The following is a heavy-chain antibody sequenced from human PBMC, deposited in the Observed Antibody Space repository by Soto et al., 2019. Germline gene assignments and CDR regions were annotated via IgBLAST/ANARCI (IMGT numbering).Heavy chain of an antibody. D-gene: IGHD1-1*01. J-gene: IGHJ5*02. Sequence: SLTCTVSGGSISGSYWSWIRQTPGKVLEWVGYIHYSGSTNYNPSLKSRVTMSVDSAKNQFSLQLSSVTAADTAVYYCARGTTGFLKGGWFDPWGQGTLVTVSS. CDR1: GGSISGSY. CDR3: ARGTTGFLKGGWFDP. CDR2: IHYSGST. V-gene: IGHV4-59*01.